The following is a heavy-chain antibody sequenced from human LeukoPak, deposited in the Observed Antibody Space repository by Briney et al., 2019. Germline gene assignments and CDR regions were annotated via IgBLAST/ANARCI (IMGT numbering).Heavy chain of an antibody. J-gene: IGHJ6*03. CDR2: ISSSSSYI. Sequence: GGSQRLSCAPSGFTYSSYSMNWVRQAPGKGLEWVSSISSSSSYIYYADSVKGRFTISRDNAKNSLYLQMNSLRAEDTAVYYCARVRGIPLGYYYMDVWGKGTTVTVSS. D-gene: IGHD1-14*01. CDR3: ARVRGIPLGYYYMDV. V-gene: IGHV3-21*01. CDR1: GFTYSSYS.